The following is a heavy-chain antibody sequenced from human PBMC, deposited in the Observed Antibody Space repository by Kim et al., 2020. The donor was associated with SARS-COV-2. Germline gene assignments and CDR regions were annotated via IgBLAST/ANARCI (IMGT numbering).Heavy chain of an antibody. CDR2: MNPNSGNT. J-gene: IGHJ6*02. D-gene: IGHD6-19*01. CDR1: GYTFTSYD. Sequence: ASVKVSCKASGYTFTSYDINWVRQATGQGLEWMGWMNPNSGNTGYAQKFQGRVTMTRNTSISTAYMELSSLRSEDTAVYYCARLGGDSSGWYFYYYGMDVWGQGTTVTVSS. CDR3: ARLGGDSSGWYFYYYGMDV. V-gene: IGHV1-8*01.